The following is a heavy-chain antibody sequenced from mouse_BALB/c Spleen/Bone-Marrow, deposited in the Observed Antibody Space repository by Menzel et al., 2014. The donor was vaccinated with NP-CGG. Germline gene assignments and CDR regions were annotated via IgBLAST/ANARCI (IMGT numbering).Heavy chain of an antibody. J-gene: IGHJ4*01. Sequence: QVQLQQSGAELVRPGTSVKVSCKASGYALTNYLIGWVKQRPGHGLEWIGVINPGGGGTNYNEKFKGKATLTADKSSSTAYKQLSSLTSDDSAVYYCARWEYALDYWGQGTSVTVSS. D-gene: IGHD4-1*01. CDR3: ARWEYALDY. V-gene: IGHV1-54*01. CDR2: INPGGGGT. CDR1: GYALTNYL.